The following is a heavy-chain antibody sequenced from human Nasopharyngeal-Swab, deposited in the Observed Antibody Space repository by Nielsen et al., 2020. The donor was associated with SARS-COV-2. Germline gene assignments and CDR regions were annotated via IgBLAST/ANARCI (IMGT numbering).Heavy chain of an antibody. Sequence: GESLKISCAASGFTFSSYAMSWVRQAPGKGLEWVAVISYDGSNKYYADSVKGRFTISRDNSKNTLYLQMNSLRAEDTAVYYCAKDKNDFWSGQFDYWGQGTLVTVSS. CDR2: ISYDGSNK. CDR1: GFTFSSYA. D-gene: IGHD3-3*01. J-gene: IGHJ4*02. CDR3: AKDKNDFWSGQFDY. V-gene: IGHV3-30*18.